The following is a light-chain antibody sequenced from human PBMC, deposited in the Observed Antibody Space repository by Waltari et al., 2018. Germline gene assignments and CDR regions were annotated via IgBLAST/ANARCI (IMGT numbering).Light chain of an antibody. J-gene: IGLJ3*02. CDR2: DVT. CDR1: TLGGAVYDY. V-gene: IGLV2-11*01. Sequence: QSALTQPRSVSGSPGQSVTFACTGTTLGGAVYDYVSWYQQPPDKPPKLILYDVTKRPSGVPDRFSGSKSGNTASLTISGLQPEDEANYYCLSYTRNDWVFGGGTKLTVL. CDR3: LSYTRNDWV.